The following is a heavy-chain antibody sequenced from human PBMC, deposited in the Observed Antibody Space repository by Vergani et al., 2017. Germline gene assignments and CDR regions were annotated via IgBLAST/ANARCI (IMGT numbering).Heavy chain of an antibody. Sequence: QVQLQESGPGLVKPSQTLSLTCTVSGGSISSGGYSWSWIRQPPGKGLEWIGYIYHSGSTYYNPSLKSRVTLSVDRSKNQFSLKLSSVTAADTAGYYCARGVLRYFDWLPDAFDIWGQGTMVTVSS. CDR3: ARGVLRYFDWLPDAFDI. V-gene: IGHV4-30-2*01. D-gene: IGHD3-9*01. CDR1: GGSISSGGYS. CDR2: IYHSGST. J-gene: IGHJ3*02.